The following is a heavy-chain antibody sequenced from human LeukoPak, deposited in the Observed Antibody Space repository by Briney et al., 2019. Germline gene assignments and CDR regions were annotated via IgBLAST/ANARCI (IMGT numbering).Heavy chain of an antibody. J-gene: IGHJ3*01. CDR3: AREGVRLGMVTVDVCDL. D-gene: IGHD5-18*01. CDR2: ISYDGSNK. V-gene: IGHV3-30-3*01. CDR1: GFTFCSYA. Sequence: GGSLRLSCAASGFTFCSYAMHWVRPAPGKGLEGVAVISYDGSNKYYADSVKGRFTTSRDNTKNTLNLPMNSPRAEDTAVYYFAREGVRLGMVTVDVCDLGGKGTMVSVS.